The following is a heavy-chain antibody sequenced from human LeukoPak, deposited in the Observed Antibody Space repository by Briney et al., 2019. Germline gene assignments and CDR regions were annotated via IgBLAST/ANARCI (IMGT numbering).Heavy chain of an antibody. J-gene: IGHJ5*02. D-gene: IGHD6-13*01. CDR1: GESFSGYY. CDR3: ARAWARREQQLALSWFDP. V-gene: IGHV4-34*01. Sequence: PSETLSLTCAVYGESFSGYYWSWIRQPPGKGLEWIGEINHSGSTNYNPSLKSRVTISVDTSKNQFSLKLSSVTAADTAVYYCARAWARREQQLALSWFDPWGQGTLVTVSS. CDR2: INHSGST.